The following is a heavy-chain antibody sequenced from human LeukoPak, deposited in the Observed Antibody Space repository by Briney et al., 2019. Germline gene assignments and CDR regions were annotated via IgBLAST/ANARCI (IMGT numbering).Heavy chain of an antibody. CDR3: ARGGFYYDSSGYYFGY. D-gene: IGHD3-22*01. J-gene: IGHJ4*02. V-gene: IGHV1-46*01. Sequence: ASVKVSCKTSGYTFTGYYMHWVRQAPGQGLEWMGIINPSGGSTSYAQKFQGRVTMTRDTSTSTVYMELSSLRSEDTAVYYCARGGFYYDSSGYYFGYWGQGTLVTVSS. CDR1: GYTFTGYY. CDR2: INPSGGST.